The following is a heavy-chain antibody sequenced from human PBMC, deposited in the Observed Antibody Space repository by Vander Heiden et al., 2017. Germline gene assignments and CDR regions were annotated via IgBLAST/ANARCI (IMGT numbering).Heavy chain of an antibody. CDR3: AKDILGQFGRTTVTTGFDY. CDR1: GFTFDDYA. J-gene: IGHJ4*02. Sequence: EVQLVESGGGLVQPGRSLRLSCAASGFTFDDYAMHWVRQAPGKGLEWVSGISWNSGSIGYADSVKGRGTISRDNAKNSLYLQMNSLRAEETALYYCAKDILGQFGRTTVTTGFDYWGQGTLVTVYS. CDR2: ISWNSGSI. D-gene: IGHD4-17*01. V-gene: IGHV3-9*01.